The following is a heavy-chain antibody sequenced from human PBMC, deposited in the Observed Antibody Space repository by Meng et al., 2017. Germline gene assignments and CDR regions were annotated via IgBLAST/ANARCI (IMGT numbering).Heavy chain of an antibody. CDR1: GGSLSGYY. V-gene: IGHV4-34*01. D-gene: IGHD6-13*01. Sequence: HVQLHQWGAGLLKPSETLSLTCAVYGGSLSGYYWSWIRQPPGKGLEWIGEINHSGRTNYNPSLKSRVTISVDTSKNQFSLKLSSVTAADTAVYYCARGGYSSSGGSRYEYFQHWGQGTLVTVSS. CDR2: INHSGRT. J-gene: IGHJ1*01. CDR3: ARGGYSSSGGSRYEYFQH.